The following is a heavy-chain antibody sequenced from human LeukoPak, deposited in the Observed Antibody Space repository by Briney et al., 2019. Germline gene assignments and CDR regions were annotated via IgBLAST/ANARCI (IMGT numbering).Heavy chain of an antibody. V-gene: IGHV4-34*01. Sequence: SETLSLTCAVYGESLNSYYWSWIRQPPGKGLGWIGEIYESGSTEYNPSLKSRVTISMVPSKQQFSLSLSSVTAADTAVYYCARGAWASRLAPWGLGTPVIVSS. J-gene: IGHJ5*02. CDR2: IYESGST. D-gene: IGHD1-26*01. CDR3: ARGAWASRLAP. CDR1: GESLNSYY.